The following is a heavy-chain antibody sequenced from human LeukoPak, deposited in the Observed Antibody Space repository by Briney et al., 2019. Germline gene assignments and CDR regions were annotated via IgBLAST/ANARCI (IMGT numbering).Heavy chain of an antibody. J-gene: IGHJ4*02. D-gene: IGHD6-13*01. CDR2: ISGDASDK. Sequence: PGGPLRLSCAASGFPFSSYTMHWVRQAPGKGLKWVAAISGDASDKYYADSVKGRFTVSRDKSKNTLYLQMNSLRAEDTAVYYCARDGVAAFAYWGQGTLVTVSS. CDR3: ARDGVAAFAY. CDR1: GFPFSSYT. V-gene: IGHV3-30*04.